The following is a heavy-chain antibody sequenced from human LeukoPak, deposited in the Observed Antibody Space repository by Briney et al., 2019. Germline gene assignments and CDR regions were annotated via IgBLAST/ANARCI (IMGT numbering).Heavy chain of an antibody. J-gene: IGHJ3*02. D-gene: IGHD2-15*01. Sequence: ASLKVSCKVSGYTLTELSMHWVRQAPGKGLEWMGGFDPEDGETIYAQKFQGRVTMTEDTSTDTAYMELSSLRSEDTAVYYCATGGNVVVVAATRAHAFDIWGQGTMVTVSS. CDR1: GYTLTELS. CDR3: ATGGNVVVVAATRAHAFDI. CDR2: FDPEDGET. V-gene: IGHV1-24*01.